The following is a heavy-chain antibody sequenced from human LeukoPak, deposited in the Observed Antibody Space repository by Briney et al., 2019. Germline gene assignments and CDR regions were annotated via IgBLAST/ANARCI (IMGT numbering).Heavy chain of an antibody. CDR2: ISGSGGST. Sequence: GGSLRLSCAASGIIFSSYGMHWVRQAPGKGLEWVSAISGSGGSTYYADSVKGRFTISRDNSKNTLYLQMNSLRAEDTAVYYCAKEGSGSYADLNNWFDPWGQGTLVTVSS. CDR1: GIIFSSYG. V-gene: IGHV3-23*01. D-gene: IGHD1-26*01. CDR3: AKEGSGSYADLNNWFDP. J-gene: IGHJ5*02.